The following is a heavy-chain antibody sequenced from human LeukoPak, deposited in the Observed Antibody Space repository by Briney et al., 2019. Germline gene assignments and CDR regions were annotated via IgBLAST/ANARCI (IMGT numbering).Heavy chain of an antibody. CDR3: AKSIPYSSSWDAFDI. V-gene: IGHV1-8*03. J-gene: IGHJ3*02. CDR2: MNPNSGNT. CDR1: GYTFTSYD. Sequence: ASVKVSCKASGYTFTSYDISWVRQATGQGLEWMGWMNPNSGNTGYAQKFQGRVTITRNTSISTAYMELSSLRSEDTAVYYCAKSIPYSSSWDAFDIWGQGTMVTVSS. D-gene: IGHD6-6*01.